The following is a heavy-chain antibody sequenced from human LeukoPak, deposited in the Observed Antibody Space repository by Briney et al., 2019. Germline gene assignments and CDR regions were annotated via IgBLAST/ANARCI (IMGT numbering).Heavy chain of an antibody. D-gene: IGHD2-8*02. CDR2: ISSSSSYI. CDR1: GFTFSDYH. J-gene: IGHJ4*02. V-gene: IGHV3-11*06. Sequence: PGGSLRLSCAASGFTFSDYHMSWIRQAPGKGLEWVSYISSSSSYIYYAVSVKGRFTISRDNAKNSLYLQMNSLRAEDTAVYYCAGEGVGTGMSYWGEGTLVTVSS. CDR3: AGEGVGTGMSY.